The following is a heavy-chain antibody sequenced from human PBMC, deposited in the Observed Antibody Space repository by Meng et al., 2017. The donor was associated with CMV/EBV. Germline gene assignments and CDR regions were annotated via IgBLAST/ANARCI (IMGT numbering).Heavy chain of an antibody. CDR1: GGSISSYY. J-gene: IGHJ5*02. CDR3: ASGLYFFDP. D-gene: IGHD2-21*01. Sequence: GGSLRLSCTVSGGSISSYYWSWIRQPPGKGLEWVSYISSSGSTIYYADSVKGRFTISRDNAKNSLYLQMNSLRAEDTALYYCASGLYFFDPWGQGTLVTVSS. V-gene: IGHV3-11*01. CDR2: ISSSGSTI.